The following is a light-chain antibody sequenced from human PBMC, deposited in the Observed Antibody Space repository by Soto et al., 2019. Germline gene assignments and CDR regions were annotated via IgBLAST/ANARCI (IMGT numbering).Light chain of an antibody. Sequence: EIVLTQSPATLSSSPGERATLSCRASQTVGSRLAWYQHKPGQAPRLLIYDSSTRATGIPARFSGSGSGTDFTLTISSLEPEDFAVYYCHQRRSWPRTFGQGTKVDIK. CDR2: DSS. V-gene: IGKV3-11*01. CDR1: QTVGSR. CDR3: HQRRSWPRT. J-gene: IGKJ1*01.